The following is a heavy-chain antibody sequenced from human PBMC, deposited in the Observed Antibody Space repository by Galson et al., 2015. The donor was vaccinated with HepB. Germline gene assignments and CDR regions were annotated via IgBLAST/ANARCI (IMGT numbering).Heavy chain of an antibody. J-gene: IGHJ4*02. CDR3: ARGGSGWEDYYFDS. CDR2: IIAILGTS. D-gene: IGHD6-19*01. CDR1: GGTFNSYA. V-gene: IGHV1-69*13. Sequence: SVKVSCKAPGGTFNSYAINWVRQAPGQGLEWMGGIIAILGTSNYAQKFQGRVTITADESTSAAYMELSSLRSEDTAVYYCARGGSGWEDYYFDSWGQGTPVTVSS.